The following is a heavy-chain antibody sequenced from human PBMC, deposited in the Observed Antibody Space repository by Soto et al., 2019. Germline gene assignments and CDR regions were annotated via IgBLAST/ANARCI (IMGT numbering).Heavy chain of an antibody. J-gene: IGHJ5*02. CDR3: ARAPNPYSSSSGWFDP. D-gene: IGHD6-6*01. V-gene: IGHV1-69*05. CDR1: GGTFSSYS. Sequence: SVKVSCKASGGTFSSYSISWVRQAPGQGLEWMGGIIPIFGTANYAQKFQGRVTMTRNTSISTAYMELSRLRSDDTAVYYCARAPNPYSSSSGWFDPWGQGTPVTVSS. CDR2: IIPIFGTA.